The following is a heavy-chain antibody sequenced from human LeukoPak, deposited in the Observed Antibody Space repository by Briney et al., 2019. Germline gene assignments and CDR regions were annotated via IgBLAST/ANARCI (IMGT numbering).Heavy chain of an antibody. CDR3: ARDGEDPGIAAAGTVYYYGMDV. V-gene: IGHV5-51*01. Sequence: GESLKISCKGSGYSFTYWIGWVRQMPGKGLDGMGIFYSGDSHTKYSPSFQGRVTISADKSISTAYLQWSSLEASDTAMYYCARDGEDPGIAAAGTVYYYGMDVWGQGTTVTVSS. CDR1: GYSFTYW. D-gene: IGHD6-13*01. CDR2: FYSGDSHT. J-gene: IGHJ6*02.